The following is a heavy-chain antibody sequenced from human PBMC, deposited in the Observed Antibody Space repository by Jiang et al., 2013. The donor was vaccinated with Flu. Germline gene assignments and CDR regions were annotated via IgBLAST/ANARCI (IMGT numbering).Heavy chain of an antibody. D-gene: IGHD5-24*01. CDR1: GDSISSYY. CDR2: IYYSGST. CDR3: ARGRDGYTCPYDY. J-gene: IGHJ4*02. V-gene: IGHV4-59*01. Sequence: GPGLVKPSETLSLTCTVSGDSISSYYWSWIRQPPGKGLEWIGYIYYSGSTNYNPSLKSRVTISVDTSKNQFSLKLSSVTAADTAVYFCARGRDGYTCPYDYWGQGALVTVSS.